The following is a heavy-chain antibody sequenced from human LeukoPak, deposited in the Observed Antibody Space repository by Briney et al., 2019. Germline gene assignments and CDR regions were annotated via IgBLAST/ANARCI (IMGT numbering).Heavy chain of an antibody. CDR1: GYTFTSYG. J-gene: IGHJ5*02. V-gene: IGHV1-18*03. CDR3: ARGHDYGDYLHNWFDP. D-gene: IGHD4-17*01. Sequence: ASVKVSCKASGYTFTSYGISWVRQAPGQGLEWMGWISAYNGNTNYARKLQGRVTITRDTSASTAYMELSSLRSEDMAVYYCARGHDYGDYLHNWFDPWGQGTLVTVSS. CDR2: ISAYNGNT.